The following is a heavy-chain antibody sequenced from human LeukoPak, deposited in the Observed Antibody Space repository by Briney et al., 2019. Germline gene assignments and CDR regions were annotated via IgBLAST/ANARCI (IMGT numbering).Heavy chain of an antibody. CDR2: IYYSGST. CDR3: ASLFGDYSY. V-gene: IGHV4-30-4*01. Sequence: SQTLSLTCTVSGGSISGDYYWCWIRQPPGRGLEWIGYIYYSGSTHYSPSLKSRLTISVDTSKNQFSLRLSSMTAADTAVYFCASLFGDYSYWGQGTLVTVSS. D-gene: IGHD4-17*01. J-gene: IGHJ4*02. CDR1: GGSISGDYY.